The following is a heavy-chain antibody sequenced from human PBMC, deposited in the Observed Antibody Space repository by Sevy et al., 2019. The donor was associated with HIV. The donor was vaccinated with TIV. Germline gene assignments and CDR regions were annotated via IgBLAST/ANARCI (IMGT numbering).Heavy chain of an antibody. J-gene: IGHJ6*02. CDR3: ARQSSSSSKDYSYYYGLDV. Sequence: GESLKISCKSSGYSFTSYWIGWVRQMPGKGLEWMGIIYPGDSDTKYSPSFQGLVTISADKSIGTAYLQWSSLKASDTAMYYCARQSSSSSKDYSYYYGLDVWGQGTTVTVSS. CDR2: IYPGDSDT. CDR1: GYSFTSYW. D-gene: IGHD6-6*01. V-gene: IGHV5-51*01.